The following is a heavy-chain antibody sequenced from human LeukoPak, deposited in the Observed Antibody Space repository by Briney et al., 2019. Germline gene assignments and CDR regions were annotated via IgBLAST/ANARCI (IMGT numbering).Heavy chain of an antibody. D-gene: IGHD4-11*01. V-gene: IGHV3-21*01. CDR1: GFTFSTYS. J-gene: IGHJ5*02. CDR3: ARDTYSNYVGGWFDP. Sequence: AGGSLRLSCAASGFTFSTYSMNWVRQAPGKGLEWVSSISSSSSYIYYADSVKGRFTISRDNAKNSLYLQMNSLRAEDTAVYYCARDTYSNYVGGWFDPWGQGTLVTVSS. CDR2: ISSSSSYI.